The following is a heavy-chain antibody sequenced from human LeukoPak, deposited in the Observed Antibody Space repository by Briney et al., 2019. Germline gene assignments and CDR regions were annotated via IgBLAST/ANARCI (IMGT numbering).Heavy chain of an antibody. V-gene: IGHV1-46*01. J-gene: IGHJ4*02. CDR1: GYTFTSYY. CDR3: ARRGFGYSYGFVSYYFDY. D-gene: IGHD5-18*01. CDR2: INPSGGST. Sequence: ASVKVSCKASGYTFTSYYMHWVRQAPGQGLEWMGIINPSGGSTSYAQKFQGRVTMTRDTSTSTVYMELSSLRSEDTAVYYCARRGFGYSYGFVSYYFDYWGPGTLVTVSS.